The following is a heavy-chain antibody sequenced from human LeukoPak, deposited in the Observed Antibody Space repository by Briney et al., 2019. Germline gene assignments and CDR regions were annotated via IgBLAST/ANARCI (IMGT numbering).Heavy chain of an antibody. Sequence: SETLSLTCTVSGYSISSGYYWGWIRQPPGKGLEWIGSIYHSGRTFYNPSLKSRVTISVDTSKNQFSLKLTSVTAADTAVYYCAPLYLPATRFDYWVQGTLVIVGS. CDR3: APLYLPATRFDY. V-gene: IGHV4-38-2*02. CDR2: IYHSGRT. CDR1: GYSISSGYY. D-gene: IGHD5-24*01. J-gene: IGHJ4*02.